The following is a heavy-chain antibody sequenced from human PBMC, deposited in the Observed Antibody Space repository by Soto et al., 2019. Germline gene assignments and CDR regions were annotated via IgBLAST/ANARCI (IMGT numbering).Heavy chain of an antibody. CDR3: ARAHYGDYGYGMDV. J-gene: IGHJ6*02. CDR2: IYHSGST. V-gene: IGHV4-30-2*01. CDR1: GGSISSGGYS. Sequence: QLQLQESGSGLVKPSQTLSLTCAVSGGSISSGGYSWSWIRQPPGKGLEWIGYIYHSGSTYYNPSLKSRVTISVDRSKNQFSLKLSSVTASDTAVYYCARAHYGDYGYGMDVWGQGTTVTVSS. D-gene: IGHD4-17*01.